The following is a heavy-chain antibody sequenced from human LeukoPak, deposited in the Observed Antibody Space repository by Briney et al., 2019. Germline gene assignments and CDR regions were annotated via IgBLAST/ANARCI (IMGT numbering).Heavy chain of an antibody. Sequence: GGSLRLSCAASGFTFSSYAMSWVRQAPGKGLEWVSAISGSGGSTYYADSVKGRLTISRDNSKNTLYLQMNSLRAEDTAVYYCAKPPLYGDYVMSFQHWGQGTLVTVSS. J-gene: IGHJ1*01. CDR1: GFTFSSYA. V-gene: IGHV3-23*01. CDR2: ISGSGGST. CDR3: AKPPLYGDYVMSFQH. D-gene: IGHD4-17*01.